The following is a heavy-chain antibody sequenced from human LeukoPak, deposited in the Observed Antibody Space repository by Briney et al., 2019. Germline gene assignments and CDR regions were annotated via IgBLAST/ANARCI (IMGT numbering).Heavy chain of an antibody. CDR1: GYSFTNYW. D-gene: IGHD6-6*01. J-gene: IGHJ3*01. V-gene: IGHV5-51*01. Sequence: GESRKISCKGSGYSFTNYWIGWVRQRPGKGLEWMGIIYPGDSDTRYRPAFQGQVTISADKSISTAYLQWSSLKASDTAMYYCARSDSSSVRAFDVWGQGTMVIVSS. CDR3: ARSDSSSVRAFDV. CDR2: IYPGDSDT.